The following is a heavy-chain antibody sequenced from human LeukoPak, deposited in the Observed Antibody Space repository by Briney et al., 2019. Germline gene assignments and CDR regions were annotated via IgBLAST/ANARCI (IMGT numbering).Heavy chain of an antibody. CDR3: ARSSGYSHYFDY. Sequence: GASVKVSCKASGYTFTSYDINWVRQATGQGLEWMGWMNPNSGNTGYAQKFQGRVTMTRNTSISTAYMELSSLRSEDTAVYYCARSSGYSHYFDYWGQGTLVTVSS. J-gene: IGHJ4*02. CDR2: MNPNSGNT. V-gene: IGHV1-8*01. D-gene: IGHD4-11*01. CDR1: GYTFTSYD.